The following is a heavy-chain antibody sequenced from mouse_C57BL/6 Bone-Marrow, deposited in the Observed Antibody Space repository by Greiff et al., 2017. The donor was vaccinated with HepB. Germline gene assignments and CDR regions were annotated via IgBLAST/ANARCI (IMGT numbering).Heavy chain of an antibody. CDR2: IYPGSGNT. Sequence: VQLQQSGPELVKPGASVKISCKASGYSFTSYYIHWVKQRPGQGLEWIGWIYPGSGNTKYNEKFKGKATLTADTSSSTAYMQLSSLTSEDSAVYYCARENDYPYYAMNYWGQGTSVTVSS. D-gene: IGHD2-4*01. J-gene: IGHJ4*01. CDR3: ARENDYPYYAMNY. CDR1: GYSFTSYY. V-gene: IGHV1-66*01.